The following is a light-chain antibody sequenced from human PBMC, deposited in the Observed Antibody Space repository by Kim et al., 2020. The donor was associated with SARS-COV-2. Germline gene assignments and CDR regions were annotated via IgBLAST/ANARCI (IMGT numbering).Light chain of an antibody. Sequence: WCQGERATLSSGASQSISSFSAGYKQKHGQAPRRLIHEATTRATGIPDRFSGSGSGTDFTLTISSLEPEDFAVYNCQQRDSGPRTFGGGTKVDIK. V-gene: IGKV3-11*01. J-gene: IGKJ4*01. CDR3: QQRDSGPRT. CDR1: QSISSF. CDR2: EAT.